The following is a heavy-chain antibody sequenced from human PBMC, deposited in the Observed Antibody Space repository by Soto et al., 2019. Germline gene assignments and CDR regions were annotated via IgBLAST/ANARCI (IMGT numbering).Heavy chain of an antibody. D-gene: IGHD5-12*01. Sequence: PSETLSLTCTVSGGSISSSSYYWGWIRQPPGKGLEWIGSIYYSGSTYYNPSLKSRVTISVDTSKNQFSLKLSSVTAADTAVYYCARHQDGGVVATAFDYWGQGTLVTVSS. V-gene: IGHV4-39*01. CDR1: GGSISSSSYY. CDR3: ARHQDGGVVATAFDY. CDR2: IYYSGST. J-gene: IGHJ4*02.